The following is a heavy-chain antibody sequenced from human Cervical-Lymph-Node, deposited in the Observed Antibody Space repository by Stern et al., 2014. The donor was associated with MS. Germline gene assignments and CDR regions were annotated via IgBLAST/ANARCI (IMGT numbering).Heavy chain of an antibody. CDR3: ARQGNYHDSHAFDI. D-gene: IGHD3-22*01. J-gene: IGHJ3*02. CDR1: GYSFSSHW. CDR2: IYPGDSDT. Sequence: VQLMQSGAEVKKSGKSLKISCKGAGYSFSSHWIAWVRQKPGKGLEWMGIIYPGDSDTRHSPSFQGQVSISVDKSTSTAYLQWSSLTDSDTAIYYCARQGNYHDSHAFDIWGQGTMVIVSS. V-gene: IGHV5-51*01.